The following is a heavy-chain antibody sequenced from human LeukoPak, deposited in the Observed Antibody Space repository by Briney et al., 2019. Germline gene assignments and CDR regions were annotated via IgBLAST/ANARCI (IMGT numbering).Heavy chain of an antibody. CDR2: INSDGSST. D-gene: IGHD3-22*01. J-gene: IGHJ4*02. Sequence: KPGGSLRLSCAASGFTFSSYWMHWVRQAPGKGLVWVSRINSDGSSTSYADSVKGRFTISRDNAKNTLYLQMNSLRAEDTAVYNCAMGPYYYDSSGYYYWGQGTLVTVSS. CDR3: AMGPYYYDSSGYYY. V-gene: IGHV3-74*01. CDR1: GFTFSSYW.